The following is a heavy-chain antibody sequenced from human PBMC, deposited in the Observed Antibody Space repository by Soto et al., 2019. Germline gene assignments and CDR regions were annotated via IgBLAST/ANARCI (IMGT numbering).Heavy chain of an antibody. D-gene: IGHD5-18*01. CDR1: GFTFSSYE. Sequence: GGSLRLSCAASGFTFSSYEMNWVRQAPGKGLEWVSYISSSGSTIYYADSVKGRFTISRDNAKNSLYLQMNSLRAEATAVYYCAREDPGMVKGAFDIWGQGTMVTVSS. V-gene: IGHV3-48*03. J-gene: IGHJ3*02. CDR3: AREDPGMVKGAFDI. CDR2: ISSSGSTI.